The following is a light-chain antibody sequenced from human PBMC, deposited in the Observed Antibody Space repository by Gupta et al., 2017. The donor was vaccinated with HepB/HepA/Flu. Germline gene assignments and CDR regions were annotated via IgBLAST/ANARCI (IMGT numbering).Light chain of an antibody. V-gene: IGLV1-40*01. CDR1: SSNIGAGYD. CDR2: GDN. CDR3: QSYDSSLYV. J-gene: IGLJ1*01. Sequence: QSVLTQPPSVSAAPGQRVTTSCTGSSSNIGAGYDVHWYRQVPGTGPNALVYGDNRRPWGVPDRFSGSSSGTSASLAITGLQDEDEDYYYCQSYDSSLYVFGTGTKVIVL.